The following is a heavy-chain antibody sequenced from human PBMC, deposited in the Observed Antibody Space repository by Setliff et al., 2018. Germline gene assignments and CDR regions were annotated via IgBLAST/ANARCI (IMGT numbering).Heavy chain of an antibody. D-gene: IGHD6-6*01. Sequence: SETLSLTCTVSGGPINSYRYYWGWIRQPPGKGLEWIGTIYYSGSTYYNPSLKSRVTISMDTSKNQFSLKLTSVTAADTAVYSCARELVATWRGYSSSSPRYYFDNWGQGTLVTVSS. V-gene: IGHV4-39*02. CDR1: GGPINSYRYY. CDR3: ARELVATWRGYSSSSPRYYFDN. CDR2: IYYSGST. J-gene: IGHJ4*02.